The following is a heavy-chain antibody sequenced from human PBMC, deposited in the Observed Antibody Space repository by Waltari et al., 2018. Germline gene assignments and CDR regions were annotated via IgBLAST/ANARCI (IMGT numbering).Heavy chain of an antibody. CDR1: GFTVSSNY. D-gene: IGHD3-10*01. CDR2: IYGGGRT. J-gene: IGHJ5*02. Sequence: EVQLVESGGGLIQPGGSLRLSCAASGFTVSSNYMSWVRQAPGKGLEWVLVIYGGGRTYYADSVKGRFTISRDNSKNTLYLQMNSLRAEDTAVYYCARDHHGRSGVWFDPWGQGTLVTVSS. CDR3: ARDHHGRSGVWFDP. V-gene: IGHV3-53*01.